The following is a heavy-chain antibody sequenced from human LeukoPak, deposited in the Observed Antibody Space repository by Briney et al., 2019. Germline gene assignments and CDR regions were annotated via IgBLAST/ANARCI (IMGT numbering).Heavy chain of an antibody. CDR2: MNPKSGNT. V-gene: IGHV1-8*01. CDR1: GYNFNHYD. J-gene: IGHJ3*02. Sequence: ASVTVSCKASGYNFNHYDINWVRQDTGQGLKWMGWMNPKSGNTGYAQKFQGRVTMTSDTSITTASMELTSLRSEDTAVYYCAIAGPGAFDIWGQGTMVTVSS. CDR3: AIAGPGAFDI. D-gene: IGHD3-10*01.